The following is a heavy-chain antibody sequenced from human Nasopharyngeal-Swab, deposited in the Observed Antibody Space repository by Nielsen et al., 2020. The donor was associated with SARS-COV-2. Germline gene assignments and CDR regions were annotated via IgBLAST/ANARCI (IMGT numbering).Heavy chain of an antibody. D-gene: IGHD6-13*01. J-gene: IGHJ6*03. V-gene: IGHV3-69-1*01. Sequence: VRQAPGKGLEWVSSISSSSYIYYADSVKGRFTISRDNAKNSLYLQMNSLRAEDTAVYYCAKTAGAADYYYYYYMDVWGKGTTVTVSS. CDR2: ISSSSYI. CDR3: AKTAGAADYYYYYYMDV.